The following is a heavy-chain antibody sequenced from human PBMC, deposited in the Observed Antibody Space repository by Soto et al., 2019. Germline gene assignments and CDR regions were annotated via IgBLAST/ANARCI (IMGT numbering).Heavy chain of an antibody. CDR1: GFTFSEYS. V-gene: IGHV3-21*01. CDR3: ARENGHCTDACNRGAFDI. CDR2: IANGDNHI. J-gene: IGHJ3*02. D-gene: IGHD2-2*01. Sequence: EVQVVESGGGLVKPGGSLRLSCAASGFTFSEYSFLWVRQAPGKGLEWLSFIANGDNHIFYSDSVKGRFTISRDNAKNSVSFQFNSLRADDSAVYYCARENGHCTDACNRGAFDIWGQGTMVTVSS.